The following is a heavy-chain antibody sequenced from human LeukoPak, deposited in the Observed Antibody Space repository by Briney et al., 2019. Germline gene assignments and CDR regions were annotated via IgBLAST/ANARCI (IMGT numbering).Heavy chain of an antibody. Sequence: PGGSLRLSCAASGFTVSSNYMGWVRQAPGKGLEWVSVIYSGGDTYYADSVKGRCTISRDNSKNMIYLEMSSLKAEDTAVYYCAKERSLEIAVAGTIFDYWGQGTLVTVSS. CDR3: AKERSLEIAVAGTIFDY. J-gene: IGHJ4*02. V-gene: IGHV3-66*01. CDR1: GFTVSSNY. D-gene: IGHD6-19*01. CDR2: IYSGGDT.